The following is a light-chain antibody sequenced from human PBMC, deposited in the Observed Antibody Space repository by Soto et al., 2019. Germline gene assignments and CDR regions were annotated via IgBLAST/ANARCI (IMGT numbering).Light chain of an antibody. CDR1: QALSNY. CDR3: QQYYSYPIT. V-gene: IGKV1-9*01. Sequence: DIQLTQSPSVLSASVGDTVSMTCRASQALSNYLAWYQQKPGKAPKLLIYAASTLQSGVPSRFSGSGSGTDFTLTISCLQSEDFATYYCQQYYSYPITFGQGTRLEIK. J-gene: IGKJ5*01. CDR2: AAS.